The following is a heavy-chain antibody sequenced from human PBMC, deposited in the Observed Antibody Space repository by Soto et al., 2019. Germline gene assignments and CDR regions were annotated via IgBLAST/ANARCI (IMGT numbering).Heavy chain of an antibody. CDR3: AKSDGLVVVINPIDY. V-gene: IGHV3-23*01. CDR1: GFTFSSDA. D-gene: IGHD3-22*01. Sequence: EVQLLESGGGLVQPGGSLRLSCAASGFTFSSDAMSWVRQAPGKGLEWVSAISGSGGSTYYADSVKGRFTISRDNSKNTLYLQMNSLRAEDTAVYYCAKSDGLVVVINPIDYWGQGTLVTVSS. CDR2: ISGSGGST. J-gene: IGHJ4*02.